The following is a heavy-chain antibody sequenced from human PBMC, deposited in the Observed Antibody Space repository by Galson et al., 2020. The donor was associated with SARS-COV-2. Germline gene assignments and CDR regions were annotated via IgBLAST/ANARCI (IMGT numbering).Heavy chain of an antibody. CDR1: GFTLSSYS. J-gene: IGHJ4*02. V-gene: IGHV3-21*01. CDR3: ARASIDWLSPYYFDY. D-gene: IGHD3-9*01. CDR2: ISSSSSYI. Sequence: GGSLRLSCAASGFTLSSYSMNWVRQAPGQGLEWVSSISSSSSYIYYADSVKGRFTISRDNAKNSLYLQMNSLRAEDTAVYYCARASIDWLSPYYFDYWGQGTLVTVSS.